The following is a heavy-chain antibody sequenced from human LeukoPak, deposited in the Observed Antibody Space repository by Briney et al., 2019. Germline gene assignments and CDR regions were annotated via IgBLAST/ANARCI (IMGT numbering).Heavy chain of an antibody. V-gene: IGHV1-69*04. J-gene: IGHJ4*02. D-gene: IGHD5-18*01. CDR2: IIPILDIA. CDR1: GGTFSSYA. Sequence: VASVKVSCKASGGTFSSYAISWVRQAPGQGLEWMGTIIPILDIANYAQKFQGRVSVTAGKSTSTAYMELSSLRSEDTAVYYCALRGYNDGKYYFDSWGQGTLVTVSS. CDR3: ALRGYNDGKYYFDS.